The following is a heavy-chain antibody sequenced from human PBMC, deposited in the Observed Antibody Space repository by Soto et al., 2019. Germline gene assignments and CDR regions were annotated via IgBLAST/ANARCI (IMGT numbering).Heavy chain of an antibody. Sequence: QVQLQESGPGLVKPSGTLSLTCAVHGVSLSSHYWWTWVRQPPGKGLEWIGESHQSVNTNYTSSLESRAPISSDKPKLQLSLQPSSVTVAVTAVYYFATRDSGRLSWGQGNLVTVSS. D-gene: IGHD6-13*01. CDR3: ATRDSGRLS. CDR1: GVSLSSHYW. V-gene: IGHV4-4*02. J-gene: IGHJ4*02. CDR2: SHQSVNT.